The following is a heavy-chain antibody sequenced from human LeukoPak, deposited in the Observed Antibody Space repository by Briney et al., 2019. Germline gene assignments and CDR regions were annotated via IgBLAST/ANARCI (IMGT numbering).Heavy chain of an antibody. Sequence: GGSLTLSCGVSGFSFELYYMSWVRQAPGKGLEWVANLNQYESEKNYVDSVRGRFTISRDNAKNSLYLQMNSLRVEDTALYYCARDSDTCTGCAFDMWGQGTMVTVSS. CDR2: LNQYESEK. CDR3: ARDSDTCTGCAFDM. V-gene: IGHV3-7*01. D-gene: IGHD1-26*01. CDR1: GFSFELYY. J-gene: IGHJ3*02.